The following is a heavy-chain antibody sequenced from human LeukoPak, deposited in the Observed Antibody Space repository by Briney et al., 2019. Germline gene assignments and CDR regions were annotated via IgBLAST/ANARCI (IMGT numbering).Heavy chain of an antibody. CDR1: GFPFSNAW. D-gene: IGHD2-21*01. Sequence: PGGSLRLSCAASGFPFSNAWMSWVRQAPGKGLEWVGRTKSKRDGGTIDYAAPVRGRFTISRDDSKNTLYLQMNSLKTEDTAVYYCTSHSSFSILGNWGQGTLVTVSS. J-gene: IGHJ4*02. CDR2: TKSKRDGGTI. CDR3: TSHSSFSILGN. V-gene: IGHV3-15*01.